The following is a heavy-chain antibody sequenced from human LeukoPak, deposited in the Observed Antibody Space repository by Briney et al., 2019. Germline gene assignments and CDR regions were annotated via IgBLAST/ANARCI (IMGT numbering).Heavy chain of an antibody. J-gene: IGHJ4*02. V-gene: IGHV4-59*12. CDR3: ARAPRGDSSSWYEGFDY. CDR1: GGSISSYY. Sequence: SETLSLTCTVSGGSISSYYWSWIRQPPGKGLEWIGYIYHSGSTYYNPSLKSRVTISVDRSKNQFSLKLSSVTAADTAVYYCARAPRGDSSSWYEGFDYWGQGTLVTVPS. CDR2: IYHSGST. D-gene: IGHD6-13*01.